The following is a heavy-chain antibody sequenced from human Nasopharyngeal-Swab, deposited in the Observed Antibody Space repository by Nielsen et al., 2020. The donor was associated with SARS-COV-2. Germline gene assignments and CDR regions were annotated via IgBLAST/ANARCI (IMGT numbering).Heavy chain of an antibody. J-gene: IGHJ4*02. Sequence: SETLSLTCTVSGYSISSGYYWGWIRQPPGKGLEWIGSIYHSGSTYYNPSLKSRVTISVDTSKNQFSLKLSSVTAADTAVYYCARDGLQPPFDYWGQGTLVTVSS. CDR2: IYHSGST. CDR1: GYSISSGYY. V-gene: IGHV4-38-2*02. CDR3: ARDGLQPPFDY.